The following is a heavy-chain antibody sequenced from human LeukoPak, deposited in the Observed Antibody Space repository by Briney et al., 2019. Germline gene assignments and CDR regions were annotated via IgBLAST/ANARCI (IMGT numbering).Heavy chain of an antibody. J-gene: IGHJ5*02. Sequence: ASVKVSCKASGYTFTSYDINWVRQATGQGLEWMGWMNPSSGNTGYAQKFQGRVTITRNTSISTAYMELSSLRSEDTAVYYCARLVLGSNCFDPGAQGPLLPVSP. CDR2: MNPSSGNT. CDR3: ARLVLGSNCFDP. V-gene: IGHV1-8*03. CDR1: GYTFTSYD. D-gene: IGHD3-16*01.